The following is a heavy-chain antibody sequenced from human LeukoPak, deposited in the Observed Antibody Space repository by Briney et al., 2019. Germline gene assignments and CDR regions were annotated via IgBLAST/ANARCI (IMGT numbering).Heavy chain of an antibody. J-gene: IGHJ4*02. CDR3: ARVSSIAPRGYFDF. V-gene: IGHV3-64*01. CDR2: ISSNGGST. CDR1: GFTFSSYA. Sequence: GGSLRLSCAASGFTFSSYAIHWVRQAPGQGLEYVSSISSNGGSTDYANSVKGRFTISRDNSKNTLYLQMGSLRTEDMAVYYCARVSSIAPRGYFDFWGQGTLVTVSS. D-gene: IGHD6-6*01.